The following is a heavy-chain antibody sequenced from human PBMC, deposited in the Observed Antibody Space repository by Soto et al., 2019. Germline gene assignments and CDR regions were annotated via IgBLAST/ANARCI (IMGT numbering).Heavy chain of an antibody. CDR3: AKDSLYSNKVDY. D-gene: IGHD4-4*01. V-gene: IGHV3-23*01. CDR2: ISGSGGST. CDR1: GFTFSSYA. J-gene: IGHJ4*02. Sequence: QSGGSLRLSCAASGFTFSSYAMSWVRQAPGKGLEWVSAISGSGGSTYYADSVKGRFTISRDNSKNTLYLQMNSLRAEDTAVYYCAKDSLYSNKVDYWGQGTLVTVSS.